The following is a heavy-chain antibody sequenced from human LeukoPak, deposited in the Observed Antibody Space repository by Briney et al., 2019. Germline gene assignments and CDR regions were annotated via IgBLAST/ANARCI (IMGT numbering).Heavy chain of an antibody. CDR3: ARDSGSYASRNWFDP. Sequence: GSLRLSCAASGFTFSSYAMSWIRQPPGKGLEWIGYIYYSGSTNYNPSLKSRVTISVDTSKNQFSLKLSSVTAADTAVYYCARDSGSYASRNWFDPWGQGTLVTVSS. D-gene: IGHD1-26*01. V-gene: IGHV4-59*01. CDR2: IYYSGST. J-gene: IGHJ5*02. CDR1: GFTFSSYA.